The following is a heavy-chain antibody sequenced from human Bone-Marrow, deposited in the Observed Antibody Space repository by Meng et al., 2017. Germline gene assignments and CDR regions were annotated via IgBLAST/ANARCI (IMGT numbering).Heavy chain of an antibody. Sequence: QVQRVQSGAEVKKSGASVKVSCKASGYTFTSYDMHWVRQAPGQRLEWMGGIIPIFGTANYAQKFQGRVTITADESTSTAYMELSSLRSEDTAVYYCATARGGATPYYFDYWGQGTLVTVSS. CDR2: IIPIFGTA. CDR3: ATARGGATPYYFDY. V-gene: IGHV1-69*13. J-gene: IGHJ4*02. D-gene: IGHD1-26*01. CDR1: GYTFTSYD.